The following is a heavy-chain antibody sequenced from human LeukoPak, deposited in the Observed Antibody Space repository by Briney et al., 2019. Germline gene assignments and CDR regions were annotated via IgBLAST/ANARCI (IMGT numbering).Heavy chain of an antibody. CDR2: ISYDGSNK. V-gene: IGHV3-30*03. CDR1: GFTFSSYG. Sequence: GGSLRLSCAASGFTFSSYGMNWVRQAPGKGLEGLAFISYDGSNKYYAYSVKARFTISRLNSNNTLYLQMNSLRAEDTAVYYSARRNYYYYGMDVWGQGTTVTVSS. J-gene: IGHJ6*02. CDR3: ARRNYYYYGMDV.